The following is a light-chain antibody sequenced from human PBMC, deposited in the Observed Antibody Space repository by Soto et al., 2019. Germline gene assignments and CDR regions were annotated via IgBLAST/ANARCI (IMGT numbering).Light chain of an antibody. CDR3: QQYNSYSWT. J-gene: IGKJ1*01. CDR1: QSISSW. CDR2: QAS. V-gene: IGKV1-5*03. Sequence: DIQMTQSPSILSPSVGARVNITCRASQSISSWLAWYQQKPGKAPKLPISQASSLESGVPSRFSGSGSETEFTLTISGLQPDDFASYYCQQYNSYSWTFGQGTKVDI.